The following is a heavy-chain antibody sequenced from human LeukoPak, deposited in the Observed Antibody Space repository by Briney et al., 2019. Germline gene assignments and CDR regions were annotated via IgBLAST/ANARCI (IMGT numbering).Heavy chain of an antibody. D-gene: IGHD3-10*01. CDR3: ARDLFGSGSYDH. J-gene: IGHJ4*02. V-gene: IGHV3-30*02. CDR1: GFTLTSDG. CDR2: IRTDGTTK. Sequence: GGSLKLSCAASGFTLTSDGMHWVRQAPGKGPEWVSFIRTDGTTKYYADSVEGRFTISRDSAKNTLYLQMNSLRAEDTAVYYCARDLFGSGSYDHWGQGTLVTVSS.